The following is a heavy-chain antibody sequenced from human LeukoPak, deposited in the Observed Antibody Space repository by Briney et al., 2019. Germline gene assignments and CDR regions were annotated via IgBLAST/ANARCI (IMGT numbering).Heavy chain of an antibody. J-gene: IGHJ6*02. CDR1: GFTFSSYA. Sequence: TGGSLRLSCAASGFTFSSYAMSWVRQAPGKGLEWVSYISSSSSTIYYVDSVKGRFTISRDNAKNSLYLQMNSLRAEDTAVYFCARLRSYGNYFSGMDVWGQGTTVTVSS. V-gene: IGHV3-48*04. D-gene: IGHD3-16*01. CDR2: ISSSSSTI. CDR3: ARLRSYGNYFSGMDV.